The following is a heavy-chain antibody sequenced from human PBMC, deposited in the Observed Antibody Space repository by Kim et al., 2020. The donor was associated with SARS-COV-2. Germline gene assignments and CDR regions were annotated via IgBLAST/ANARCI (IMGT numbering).Heavy chain of an antibody. D-gene: IGHD6-13*01. Sequence: ASVKVSCKASGYTFTGYYMHWVRQAPGQGLEWMGRINPNSGGTNYAQKFQGRVTMTRDTSISTAYMELSRLRSDDTAVYYCARERGPYSSSWHETPASYWGQGTLVTVSS. V-gene: IGHV1-2*06. CDR1: GYTFTGYY. J-gene: IGHJ4*02. CDR3: ARERGPYSSSWHETPASY. CDR2: INPNSGGT.